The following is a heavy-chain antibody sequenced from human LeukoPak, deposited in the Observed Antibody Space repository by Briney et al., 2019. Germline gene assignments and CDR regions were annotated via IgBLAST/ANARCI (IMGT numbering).Heavy chain of an antibody. CDR3: ARVGSYGMDV. V-gene: IGHV3-48*01. Sequence: PGGSLRLSCSASGFPFSTLGMHWVRQAPGKGLEWVSYISTSSNTIYYADSVKGRFTISRDNAKNSLYLQMNDLRAEDTAVYYCARVGSYGMDVWGQGTTVTVSS. CDR2: ISTSSNTI. J-gene: IGHJ6*02. CDR1: GFPFSTLG. D-gene: IGHD3-10*01.